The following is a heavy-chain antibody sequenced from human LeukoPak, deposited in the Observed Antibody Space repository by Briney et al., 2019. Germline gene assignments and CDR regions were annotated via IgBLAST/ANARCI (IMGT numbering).Heavy chain of an antibody. CDR2: CSSSASTI. CDR1: GLTFSSYE. V-gene: IGHV3-48*03. D-gene: IGHD6-6*01. CDR3: AKVRPREPSSSSSGFDY. Sequence: PGGSLRLSCAASGLTFSSYERHWVRQAPGKGLGKDSYCSSSASTIYYADSVKGRFTISRDNAQNTRFLQMNSLRAEDTALYYCAKVRPREPSSSSSGFDYWGQGTLLTVSS. J-gene: IGHJ4*02.